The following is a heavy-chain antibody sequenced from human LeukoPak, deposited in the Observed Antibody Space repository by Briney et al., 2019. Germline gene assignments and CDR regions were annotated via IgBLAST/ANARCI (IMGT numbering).Heavy chain of an antibody. J-gene: IGHJ4*02. CDR1: GFTFSSYA. V-gene: IGHV3-30-3*01. D-gene: IGHD3-3*01. Sequence: TGGSLRLSCAASGFTFSSYAMHWVRQAPGKGLEWVAVISYDGSNKYYADSVKGRFTISRDNSKNTLYLQMNSLRAEDTAVYYCARDFSLFWSGYYTIKDWGQGTLVTVSS. CDR3: ARDFSLFWSGYYTIKD. CDR2: ISYDGSNK.